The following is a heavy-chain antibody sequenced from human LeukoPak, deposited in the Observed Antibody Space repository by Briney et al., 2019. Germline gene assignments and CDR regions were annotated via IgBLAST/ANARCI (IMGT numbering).Heavy chain of an antibody. CDR1: GYNFTSYW. V-gene: IGHV5-51*01. J-gene: IGHJ4*02. Sequence: GESLKISCKGSGYNFTSYWIGWVRQMPGKGLEWMGIIYSPSFQGQVTISADKSISTAYLQWSSLKASDTAMYYCARVFGYSGYFDYWGQGTLVTVSS. CDR3: ARVFGYSGYFDY. D-gene: IGHD5-12*01. CDR2: IY.